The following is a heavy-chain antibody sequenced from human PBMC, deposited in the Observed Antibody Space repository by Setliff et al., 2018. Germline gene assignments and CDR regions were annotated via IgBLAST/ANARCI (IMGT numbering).Heavy chain of an antibody. D-gene: IGHD6-13*01. V-gene: IGHV5-51*01. CDR1: GYTFTNYW. CDR2: LKPGDSGI. J-gene: IGHJ4*02. Sequence: GESLKISCQGSGYTFTNYWIGWVRQMPGKGLEWMGILKPGDSGIRYSPSFQGQVTISADKSISTAYLQWSSLKASDTAMYYCARALASAGTVYFDYWGQGTLVTVSS. CDR3: ARALASAGTVYFDY.